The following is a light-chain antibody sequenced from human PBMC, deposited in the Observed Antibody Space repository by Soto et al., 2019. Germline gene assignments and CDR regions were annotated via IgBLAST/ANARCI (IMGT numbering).Light chain of an antibody. CDR1: QSISSY. CDR3: QTRYGNPLT. CDR2: AAS. J-gene: IGKJ4*02. V-gene: IGKV1-39*01. Sequence: DIQMTQSPSSLSASVGDRVTITCRASQSISSYVNRYQQKPGKAPQLMICAASRLQSGVEGRLSGGGSGPGFSLKVSSLEPEGFEKCCGQTRYGNPLTFGGG.